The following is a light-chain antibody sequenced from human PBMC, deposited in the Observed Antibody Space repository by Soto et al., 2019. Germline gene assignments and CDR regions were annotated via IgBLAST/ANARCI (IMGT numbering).Light chain of an antibody. CDR3: QTWGTGPFV. CDR1: SGHSSYA. CDR2: LNNDGSH. Sequence: QLVLTQSPSASASLGASVKLTCTLSSGHSSYAIAWHQQQPEKGPRYLMKLNNDGSHSKGDGIPDRFSGSSSGAERYLTISSLQSEDEADYCCQTWGTGPFVFGTGTKLTVL. V-gene: IGLV4-69*01. J-gene: IGLJ1*01.